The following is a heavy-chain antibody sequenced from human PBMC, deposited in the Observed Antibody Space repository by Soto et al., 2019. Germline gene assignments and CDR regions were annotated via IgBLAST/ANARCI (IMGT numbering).Heavy chain of an antibody. V-gene: IGHV1-18*04. J-gene: IGHJ2*01. D-gene: IGHD4-17*01. Sequence: QVQLVQSGAEVKKPGASVKVSCKASGYTFTSYGISWVRQAPGQGLEWMGWISADNGNTNYTQMIQGRVTMTTDTSTSTDDQELRSLRSDVTAVYYCARGPRYGCSYWFFDLLGRGTLLSLSS. CDR3: ARGPRYGCSYWFFDL. CDR2: ISADNGNT. CDR1: GYTFTSYG.